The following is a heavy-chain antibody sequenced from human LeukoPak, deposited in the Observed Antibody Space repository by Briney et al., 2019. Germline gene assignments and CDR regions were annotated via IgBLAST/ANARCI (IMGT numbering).Heavy chain of an antibody. CDR1: GGSFSGYY. CDR2: INHSGST. Sequence: SETLSLTCAVYGGSFSGYYWSWIRQPPGKGLEWIGEINHSGSTNYNPSLKSRVTISVDTSKNQFSLKLSSVTAADTAVYYCARGRYCSGGSCYPDAFGIWGQGTMVTVSS. J-gene: IGHJ3*02. V-gene: IGHV4-34*01. D-gene: IGHD2-15*01. CDR3: ARGRYCSGGSCYPDAFGI.